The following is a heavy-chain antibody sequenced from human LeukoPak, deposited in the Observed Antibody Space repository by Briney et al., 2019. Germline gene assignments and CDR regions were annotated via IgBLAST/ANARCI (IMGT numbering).Heavy chain of an antibody. V-gene: IGHV3-30*02. CDR2: IRYDGSNK. J-gene: IGHJ4*02. CDR3: AKDGQIAVVPNGYYFDY. D-gene: IGHD6-19*01. CDR1: GFTFSSYG. Sequence: PGGSLRLSCAASGFTFSSYGMHWVRQAPGKGLEWVAFIRYDGSNKYYADSVKGRFTFSRDNSKNTLYLQMNSLRAEDTAVYYCAKDGQIAVVPNGYYFDYWGQGTLVTVSS.